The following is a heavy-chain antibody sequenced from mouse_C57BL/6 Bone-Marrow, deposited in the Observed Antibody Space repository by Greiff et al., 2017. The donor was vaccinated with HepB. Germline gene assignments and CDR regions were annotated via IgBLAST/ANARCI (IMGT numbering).Heavy chain of an antibody. J-gene: IGHJ2*01. CDR2: IDPSDSYT. V-gene: IGHV1-50*01. CDR3: ARVVTTGSNWDY. CDR1: GYTFTSYW. D-gene: IGHD2-2*01. Sequence: QVQLQQPGAELVKPGASVKLSCKASGYTFTSYWMQWVKQRPGQGLEWIGEIDPSDSYTNYNQKFKGKATLTVDTSSSTAYMQHSSLTSEDSAVYYCARVVTTGSNWDYWGQGTTLTVSS.